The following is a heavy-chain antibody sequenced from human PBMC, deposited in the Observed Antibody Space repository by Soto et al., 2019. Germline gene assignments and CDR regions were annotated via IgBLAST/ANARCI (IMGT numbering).Heavy chain of an antibody. D-gene: IGHD2-2*02. CDR2: ISPNSGGT. V-gene: IGHV1-2*04. Sequence: QVHLVQSGAEVKKPGASVKVSCKASGYTFTGHYIHWVRQAPGQGLEWMGWISPNSGGTNYARKFQGWATMTRDTSISTAYLELTSDDTAVYYCARGLSGNDYTRPIDYWGQGTLVTVSS. CDR1: GYTFTGHY. J-gene: IGHJ4*02. CDR3: ARGLSGNDYTRPIDY.